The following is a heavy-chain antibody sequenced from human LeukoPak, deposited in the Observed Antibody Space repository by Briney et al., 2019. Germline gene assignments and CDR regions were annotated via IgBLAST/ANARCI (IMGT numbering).Heavy chain of an antibody. CDR2: IWYDGSNK. J-gene: IGHJ4*02. CDR1: GFTFSSYG. Sequence: GGSLRLSCAASGFTFSSYGMPWVRQAPGKGLEWVAVIWYDGSNKYYADSVKGRFTISRDNSKNTLYLQMNSLRAEDTAVYYCAKSNGYSSGWPDYWGQGTLVTVSS. CDR3: AKSNGYSSGWPDY. V-gene: IGHV3-33*06. D-gene: IGHD6-19*01.